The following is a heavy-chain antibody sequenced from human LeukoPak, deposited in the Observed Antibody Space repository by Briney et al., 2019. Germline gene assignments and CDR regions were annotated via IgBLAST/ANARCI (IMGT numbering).Heavy chain of an antibody. CDR3: ARAGVAVAYYYYFDY. D-gene: IGHD6-19*01. CDR1: GFTFSGYW. V-gene: IGHV3-74*01. Sequence: GGSLRLSCAASGFTFSGYWMHWVRQAPGKGLVWVSRIKSDGSRTTYADSVKGRFTIPRDNAKNTLYLQMNSLRAEDTAVYYCARAGVAVAYYYYFDYWGQGSLVTVSS. J-gene: IGHJ4*02. CDR2: IKSDGSRT.